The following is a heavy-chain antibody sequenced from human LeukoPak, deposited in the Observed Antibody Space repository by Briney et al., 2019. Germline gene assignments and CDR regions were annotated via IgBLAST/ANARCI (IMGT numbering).Heavy chain of an antibody. CDR2: ISGSGGST. J-gene: IGHJ4*02. D-gene: IGHD4-17*01. Sequence: GGSLRLSCAASGFTFSSYAMSWVRQAPGKGLEWVSAISGSGGSTYYADSVKGRFTISRDNSKNTLYLQMNNLRAEDTAVYYCAKGMSYGDYSGFDYWGQGTLVTVSS. CDR3: AKGMSYGDYSGFDY. V-gene: IGHV3-23*01. CDR1: GFTFSSYA.